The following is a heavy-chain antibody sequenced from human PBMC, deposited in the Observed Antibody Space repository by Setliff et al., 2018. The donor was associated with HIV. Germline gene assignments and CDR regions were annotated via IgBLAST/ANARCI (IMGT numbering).Heavy chain of an antibody. Sequence: GASVKVSCKASGYTFTNHLLYWVRQAPGQRLEWMGWINADNGNTRYSQKFQGRVTITRDTSASTAYMELSSLTSQDTAVYYCARERANGKTPLLNWYFDLWGRGTLVTVSS. CDR2: INADNGNT. CDR3: ARERANGKTPLLNWYFDL. CDR1: GYTFTNHL. D-gene: IGHD3-10*01. V-gene: IGHV1-3*01. J-gene: IGHJ2*01.